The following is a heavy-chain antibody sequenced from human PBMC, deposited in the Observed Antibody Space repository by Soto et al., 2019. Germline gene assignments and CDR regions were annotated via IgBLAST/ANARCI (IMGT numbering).Heavy chain of an antibody. CDR2: IKPDGSDT. CDR1: GFTFSSHW. V-gene: IGHV3-7*01. D-gene: IGHD2-21*01. J-gene: IGHJ4*02. CDR3: ARLAGSRTIYDS. Sequence: GGSLRLSCAASGFTFSSHWMSWVRQAPGKGLDWVASIKPDGSDTHYVDSVKGRFTISRDNARSSLYLQMNSLRVEDTAVFYCARLAGSRTIYDSWGQGALVTVSS.